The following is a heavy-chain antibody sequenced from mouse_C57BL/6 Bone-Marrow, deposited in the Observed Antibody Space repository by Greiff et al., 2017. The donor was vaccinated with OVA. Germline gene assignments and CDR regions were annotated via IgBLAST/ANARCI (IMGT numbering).Heavy chain of an antibody. CDR1: GFSLTSYG. V-gene: IGHV2-5*01. Sequence: QVQLQQSGPGLVQPSQSLSISCTVSGFSLTSYGVHWVRQSPGKGLEWLGVIWRGGSTDYNAAFMSRLGITKDNSKSQVFFKMNSLQADDTAIYYCAEKGGYGHWFAYWGQGTLITVSA. CDR2: IWRGGST. J-gene: IGHJ3*01. D-gene: IGHD1-1*02. CDR3: AEKGGYGHWFAY.